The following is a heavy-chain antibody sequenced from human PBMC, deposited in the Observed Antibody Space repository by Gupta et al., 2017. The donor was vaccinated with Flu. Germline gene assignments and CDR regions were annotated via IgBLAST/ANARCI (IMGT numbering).Heavy chain of an antibody. CDR3: ARDPYSGSYHRWGYFDY. J-gene: IGHJ4*02. CDR1: GFTFSSYG. CDR2: IWYDGSNK. Sequence: QVQLVESGGGVVQPGRSLRLSCAASGFTFSSYGMHWVRQAPGKGLEWVAVIWYDGSNKYYADSVKGRFTISRDNSKNTLYLQMNSLRAEDTAVYYCARDPYSGSYHRWGYFDYWGQGTLVTVSS. V-gene: IGHV3-33*01. D-gene: IGHD1-26*01.